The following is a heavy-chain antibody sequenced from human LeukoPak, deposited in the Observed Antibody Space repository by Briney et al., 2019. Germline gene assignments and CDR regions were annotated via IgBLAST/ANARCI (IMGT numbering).Heavy chain of an antibody. CDR2: ISYDGSNK. Sequence: GGSLRLSCAASGFTFSSYWMHWVRQAPGKGLEWVAVISYDGSNKYYADSVKGRFTISRDNSKNTLYLQMNSLRAEDTAVYYCATAVAGTCFDYWGQGTLVTVSS. CDR3: ATAVAGTCFDY. CDR1: GFTFSSYW. V-gene: IGHV3-30*03. D-gene: IGHD6-19*01. J-gene: IGHJ4*02.